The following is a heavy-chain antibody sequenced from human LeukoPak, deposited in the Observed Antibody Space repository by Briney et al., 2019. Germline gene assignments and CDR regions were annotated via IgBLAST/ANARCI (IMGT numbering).Heavy chain of an antibody. CDR3: AKVAQYSGNYYYYYYYMDV. J-gene: IGHJ6*03. Sequence: GGSLRLSCAASGFTFSSYAMSWVRQAPGKGLEWVSSISGSGGSTYYADSVKGRFTISRDNSKNTLYLQMNSLRAEDTAVYYCAKVAQYSGNYYYYYYYMDVWGKGTTVTVSS. CDR2: ISGSGGST. V-gene: IGHV3-23*01. D-gene: IGHD1-26*01. CDR1: GFTFSSYA.